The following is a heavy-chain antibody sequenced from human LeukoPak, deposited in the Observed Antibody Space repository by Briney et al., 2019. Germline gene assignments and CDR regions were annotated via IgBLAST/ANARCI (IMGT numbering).Heavy chain of an antibody. J-gene: IGHJ5*02. CDR2: IRYDESNK. D-gene: IGHD3-16*01. CDR1: GFTFSSYG. Sequence: GGSPRLSCAASGFTFSSYGMHWVLQAPAKGVEGVAFIRYDESNKYYADSVKGRFTISRDNSKNTLYLQMNSLRAEDMAVYYCAKQGSYATYNWFDPWGQGTLVTVSS. CDR3: AKQGSYATYNWFDP. V-gene: IGHV3-30*02.